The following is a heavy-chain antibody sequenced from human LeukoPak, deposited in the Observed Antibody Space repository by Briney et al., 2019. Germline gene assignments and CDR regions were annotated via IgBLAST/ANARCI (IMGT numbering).Heavy chain of an antibody. CDR1: GGSISSGDYY. CDR3: ASRGVVAALNTAGWFDP. CDR2: IYYSGST. Sequence: SQTLSLTCTVSGGSISSGDYYWSWIRQPPGKGLEWIGYIYYSGSTYYNPSLKSRVTISVDTSKNQFSLKLSSVSAADTAVYYCASRGVVAALNTAGWFDPWGQGTLVTVSS. V-gene: IGHV4-30-4*08. J-gene: IGHJ5*02. D-gene: IGHD2-15*01.